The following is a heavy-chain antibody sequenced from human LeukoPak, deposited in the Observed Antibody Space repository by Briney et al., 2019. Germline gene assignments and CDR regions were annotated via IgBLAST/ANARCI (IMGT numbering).Heavy chain of an antibody. J-gene: IGHJ5*02. D-gene: IGHD1-26*01. CDR1: GYSISSGYY. CDR2: IYHSGST. V-gene: IGHV4-38-2*01. CDR3: ARHGSGSYFRWFDP. Sequence: SETLSLTCAVSGYSISSGYYWGWIRQPPGKGLEWIGSIYHSGSTYHNPSLKSRVAISVDTSKNQFSLKLSSVTAADTAVYYCARHGSGSYFRWFDPWGQGTLVTVSS.